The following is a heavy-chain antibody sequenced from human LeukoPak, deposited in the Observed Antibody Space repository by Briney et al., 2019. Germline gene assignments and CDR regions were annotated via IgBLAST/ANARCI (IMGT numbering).Heavy chain of an antibody. CDR1: GFTFSSYG. V-gene: IGHV3-30*18. D-gene: IGHD3-3*01. J-gene: IGHJ6*03. Sequence: GGSLRLSCTASGFTFSSYGMHWVRQAPGKGLEWVAVISYDGSNKYYADSMKGRFTISRDNSKNTLFLQMDSLRAQDTAIYYCAKRVGPLEWLLSSYYYYMDVWGKGTTVTVSS. CDR2: ISYDGSNK. CDR3: AKRVGPLEWLLSSYYYYMDV.